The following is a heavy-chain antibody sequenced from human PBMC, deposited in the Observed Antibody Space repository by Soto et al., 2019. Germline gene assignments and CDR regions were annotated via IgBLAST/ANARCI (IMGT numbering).Heavy chain of an antibody. Sequence: QVQLVQSGAEVKKPGASVKVSCKASGYTFTSYGFIWVRQAPGQGLEWMGWISAYNGNTNYAQKVQGRGTMTTDTSTNTAYMELRSLRAEDTAVYYCASDRGSYALDYWSNGTLVTVSS. CDR3: ASDRGSYALDY. D-gene: IGHD1-26*01. CDR2: ISAYNGNT. J-gene: IGHJ4*01. CDR1: GYTFTSYG. V-gene: IGHV1-18*01.